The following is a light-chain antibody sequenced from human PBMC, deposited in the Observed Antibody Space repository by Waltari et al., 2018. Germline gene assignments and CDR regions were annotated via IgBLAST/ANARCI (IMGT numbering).Light chain of an antibody. CDR1: SSDVGSYNL. Sequence: QSALTQPASVSGSPGQSITIFCTGTSSDVGSYNLVSWYQKHPGKAPKLIIYEVNKCPSRASTRFAGSKSGNTASLTISGLQAEDEADYYCSSYAGGNTYVIFGGGTKLTVL. CDR3: SSYAGGNTYVI. CDR2: EVN. J-gene: IGLJ2*01. V-gene: IGLV2-23*02.